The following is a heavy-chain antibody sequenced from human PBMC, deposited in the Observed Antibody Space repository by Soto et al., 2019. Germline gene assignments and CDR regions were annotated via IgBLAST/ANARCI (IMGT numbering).Heavy chain of an antibody. V-gene: IGHV1-69*02. Sequence: QVQMVPSGAEVKTPGSSVKVSCKASGGTFSSYTIIWVRQAPGQGLEWIGRIIPILGIANYAEKFQGRVTITADKSTSTAYMELSSLRSEDTVVYYCAIHAGNYYNDYCGQGTLGTVSS. CDR2: IIPILGIA. D-gene: IGHD3-10*01. CDR1: GGTFSSYT. J-gene: IGHJ4*02. CDR3: AIHAGNYYNDY.